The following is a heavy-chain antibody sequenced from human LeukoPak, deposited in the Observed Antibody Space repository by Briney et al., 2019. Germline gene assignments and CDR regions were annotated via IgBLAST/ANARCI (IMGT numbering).Heavy chain of an antibody. V-gene: IGHV4-59*01. Sequence: PSETLSLTCTVSGGSISSYYWSWIRQPPGKGLEWIGYIYYSGSTNYNPSLKSRVTISVDTSKNQFSLKLSSVTAADTAVYYCGAAADNYFDYWGQGTLVTVSS. CDR1: GGSISSYY. D-gene: IGHD6-13*01. J-gene: IGHJ4*02. CDR3: GAAADNYFDY. CDR2: IYYSGST.